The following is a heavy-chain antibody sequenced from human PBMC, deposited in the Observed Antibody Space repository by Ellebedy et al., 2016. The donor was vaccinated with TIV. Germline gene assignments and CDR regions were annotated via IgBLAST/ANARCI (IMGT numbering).Heavy chain of an antibody. CDR1: RFTFSDYW. V-gene: IGHV3-7*01. J-gene: IGHJ4*02. CDR2: INQGGSET. CDR3: ARSPATGTVDY. D-gene: IGHD1-1*01. Sequence: GGSLRLSXAASRFTFSDYWMSWVRQAPGKGLDWVANINQGGSETYYVDSVKGRFTMSRDNAKNSLYLQLNSLRVEDTAVYFCARSPATGTVDYWGQGALVIVSS.